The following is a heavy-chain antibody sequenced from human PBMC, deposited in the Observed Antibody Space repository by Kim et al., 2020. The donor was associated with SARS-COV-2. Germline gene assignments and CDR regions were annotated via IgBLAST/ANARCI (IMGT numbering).Heavy chain of an antibody. Sequence: YGKGRFTLSRDNAKNSLYLQMNSLRAEDTAVYYCARDGDGSGSYGGWFDPWGQGTLVTVSS. CDR3: ARDGDGSGSYGGWFDP. V-gene: IGHV3-11*01. J-gene: IGHJ5*02. D-gene: IGHD3-10*01.